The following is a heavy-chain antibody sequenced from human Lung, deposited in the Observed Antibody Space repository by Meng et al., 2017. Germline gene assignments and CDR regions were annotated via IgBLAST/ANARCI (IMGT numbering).Heavy chain of an antibody. CDR3: ARGPTTMAHDFDY. V-gene: IGHV4-34*01. J-gene: IGHJ4*02. D-gene: IGHD4-11*01. CDR1: GGSFSDYY. Sequence: QVRVQRWGAGLLKPSGTLSLTCVVSGGSFSDYYWSWIRQPPGKGLEWIGEINHSGSTNYNPSLESRATISVDTSQNNLSLKLSSVTAADSAVYYCARGPTTMAHDFDYWGQGTLVTVSS. CDR2: INHSGST.